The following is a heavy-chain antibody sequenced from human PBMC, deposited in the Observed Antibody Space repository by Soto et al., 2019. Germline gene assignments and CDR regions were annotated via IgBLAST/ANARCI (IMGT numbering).Heavy chain of an antibody. CDR1: GFTFSSYS. D-gene: IGHD2-2*01. J-gene: IGHJ6*02. CDR2: ISSSSSTI. V-gene: IGHV3-48*01. CDR3: ARDSPESWSYYYGMDV. Sequence: GGSLRLSCAASGFTFSSYSMNWVRQAPGKGLEWVSYISSSSSTIYYADSVKGRFTISRDNAKNSLYLQMNSLRAEDTAVYYCARDSPESWSYYYGMDVWGQGTTVTVSS.